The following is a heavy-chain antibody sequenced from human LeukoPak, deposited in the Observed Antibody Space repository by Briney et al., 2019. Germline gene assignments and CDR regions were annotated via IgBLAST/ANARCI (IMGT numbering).Heavy chain of an antibody. J-gene: IGHJ6*03. CDR2: IKQDGSEK. D-gene: IGHD6-19*01. CDR1: GFTFSSYA. CDR3: ARDVFASSGWFQNYYYYYYMDV. V-gene: IGHV3-7*01. Sequence: PGRSLRLSCAASGFTFSSYAMHWVRQAPGKGLEWVANIKQDGSEKYYVDSVKGRFTISRDNAKNSLYLQMNSLRAEDTAVYYCARDVFASSGWFQNYYYYYYMDVWGKGTTVTVSS.